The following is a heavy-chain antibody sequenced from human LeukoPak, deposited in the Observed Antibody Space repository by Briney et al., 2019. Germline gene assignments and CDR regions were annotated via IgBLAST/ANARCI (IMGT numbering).Heavy chain of an antibody. D-gene: IGHD1-14*01. J-gene: IGHJ4*02. Sequence: ASVRVSCKASGYTFIDYYMHWVRQAPGQGLEWVGWISGYNGNANYAQKLQGRVTMTTDTSTSTASMELRSLRSDDTAVYYCARDGNALPSDYWGQGTLVTVSS. V-gene: IGHV1-18*04. CDR3: ARDGNALPSDY. CDR2: ISGYNGNA. CDR1: GYTFIDYY.